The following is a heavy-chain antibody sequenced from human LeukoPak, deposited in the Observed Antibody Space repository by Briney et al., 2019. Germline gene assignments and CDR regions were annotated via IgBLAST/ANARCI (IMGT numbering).Heavy chain of an antibody. CDR2: ISYDGSNK. V-gene: IGHV3-30-3*01. D-gene: IGHD2-2*01. J-gene: IGHJ4*02. CDR1: GFTFSSYA. CDR3: ARVEVPAASIDY. Sequence: GRSLRLSCAASGFTFSSYAMHWVRQAPGKGLEWVAVISYDGSNKYYADSVKGRFTISRDNSKNTLYLQMNSLRAEDTAVYYCARVEVPAASIDYWGQGTLVTVSS.